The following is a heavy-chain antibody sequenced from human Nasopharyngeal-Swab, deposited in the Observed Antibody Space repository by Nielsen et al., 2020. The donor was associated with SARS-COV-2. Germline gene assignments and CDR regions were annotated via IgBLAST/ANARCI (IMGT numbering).Heavy chain of an antibody. CDR3: ARRAARDGYNYEVDP. D-gene: IGHD5-24*01. CDR2: IYPGNSDT. V-gene: IGHV5-51*01. J-gene: IGHJ5*01. CDR1: GSSFPNYW. Sequence: GESLKISCTGFGSSFPNYWIGWVRQMPGKGLEWMGSIYPGNSDTRYSPSFHGRVTISADKSINTAYLQWTSLRASDTAVYYCARRAARDGYNYEVDPWGQGTLVTVSS.